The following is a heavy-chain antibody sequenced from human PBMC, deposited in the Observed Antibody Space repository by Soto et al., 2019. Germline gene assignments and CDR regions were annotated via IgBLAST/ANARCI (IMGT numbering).Heavy chain of an antibody. Sequence: QVQLQESGPGLVKPSETLSLTCTVSGGSFTTYYWNWIRQPAGKRLEWIGRIYTSGNTKYNPSLKSRVTMSLDTSKRQFSLKLSSVTAAHTAIYYCARETVLGTDNWFDPWGQGILVTVSS. V-gene: IGHV4-4*07. CDR2: IYTSGNT. CDR3: ARETVLGTDNWFDP. CDR1: GGSFTTYY. D-gene: IGHD4-4*01. J-gene: IGHJ5*02.